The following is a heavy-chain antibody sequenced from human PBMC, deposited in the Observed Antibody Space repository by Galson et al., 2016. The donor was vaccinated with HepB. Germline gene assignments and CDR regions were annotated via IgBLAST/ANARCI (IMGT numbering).Heavy chain of an antibody. Sequence: SETLSLTCEVSGGSLTTYFWSWIRQPPGKGLEWIGYAYHSGNTLYNPSLKSRVTVSVDTSKSQISLSLTSVTAADTAVYYCASVSFAIGVAGSFYYWGQGTLGTVFS. J-gene: IGHJ4*02. CDR3: ASVSFAIGVAGSFYY. V-gene: IGHV4-59*01. CDR1: GGSLTTYF. CDR2: AYHSGNT. D-gene: IGHD6-19*01.